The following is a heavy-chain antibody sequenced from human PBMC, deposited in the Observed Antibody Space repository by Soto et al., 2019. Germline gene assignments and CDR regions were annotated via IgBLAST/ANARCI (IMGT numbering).Heavy chain of an antibody. Sequence: QVQLVQSGAEVKKPGASVKVSCKASGYTFTSYGISWVRQAPGQGLEWMGWISAYNGNTNYAQKLQGRVTMTTDTXXXTXXXXXXXXXXXXTAVYXCARDRGAYGMDVWGQGTTVTVSS. CDR2: ISAYNGNT. J-gene: IGHJ6*02. V-gene: IGHV1-18*01. CDR3: ARDRGAYGMDV. CDR1: GYTFTSYG.